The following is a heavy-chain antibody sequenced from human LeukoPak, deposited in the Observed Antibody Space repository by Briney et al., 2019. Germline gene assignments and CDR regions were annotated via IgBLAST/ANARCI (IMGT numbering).Heavy chain of an antibody. Sequence: SQTLSLTCAISGDSVSSNSAAWNWIRQSPSRGLEWLGRTYYRSKWYNDYAVSVKSRITINPDTSKNQFSLKLTSVTAADTAVYYCAREGLVLGKKYFHHRGQGTLVTVSS. D-gene: IGHD6-19*01. CDR2: TYYRSKWYN. J-gene: IGHJ1*01. CDR1: GDSVSSNSAA. V-gene: IGHV6-1*01. CDR3: AREGLVLGKKYFHH.